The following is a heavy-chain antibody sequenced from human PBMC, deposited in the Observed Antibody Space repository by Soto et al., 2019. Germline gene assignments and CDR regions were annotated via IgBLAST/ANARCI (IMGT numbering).Heavy chain of an antibody. Sequence: ASETLSLTCTVSGGSISSYYWSWIRQPAGKGLEWIGRIYTSGSTNYNPSLKSRVAMSVDTSKNQFSLKLSSVTAADTAVYYCARDESSGWYDYWGQGTLVTVSS. V-gene: IGHV4-4*07. J-gene: IGHJ4*02. D-gene: IGHD6-19*01. CDR2: IYTSGST. CDR1: GGSISSYY. CDR3: ARDESSGWYDY.